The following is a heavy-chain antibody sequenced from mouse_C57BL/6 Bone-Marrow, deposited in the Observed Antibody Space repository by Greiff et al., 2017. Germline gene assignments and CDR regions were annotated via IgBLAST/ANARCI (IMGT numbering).Heavy chain of an antibody. CDR1: GFTFSSYA. CDR3: ASDGLPPWFAY. CDR2: ISDGGSYT. Sequence: EVQVVESGGGLVKPGGSLKLSCAASGFTFSSYAMSWVRQTPEKRLEWVATISDGGSYTYYPDNVKGRFTISRDNAKNNLYMQMSHLKSEDTAMYYCASDGLPPWFAYWGQGTLVTVSA. D-gene: IGHD2-4*01. V-gene: IGHV5-4*01. J-gene: IGHJ3*01.